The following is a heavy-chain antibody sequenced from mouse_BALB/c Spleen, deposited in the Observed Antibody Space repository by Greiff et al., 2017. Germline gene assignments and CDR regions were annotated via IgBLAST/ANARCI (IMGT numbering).Heavy chain of an antibody. CDR2: INPNNGGT. CDR3: ARSGDYLPFAY. Sequence: VQLKESGPELVKPGASVKIPCKASGYTFTDYNMDWVKQSHGKSLEWIGDINPNNGGTIYNQKFKGKATLTVDKSSSTAYMELRSLTSEDTAVYYCARSGDYLPFAYWGQGTLVTVSA. D-gene: IGHD2-4*01. V-gene: IGHV1-18*01. CDR1: GYTFTDYN. J-gene: IGHJ3*01.